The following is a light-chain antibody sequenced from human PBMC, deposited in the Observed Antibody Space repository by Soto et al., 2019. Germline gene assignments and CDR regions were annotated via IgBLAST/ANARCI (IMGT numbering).Light chain of an antibody. CDR2: GAS. CDR3: QQYGSSPGT. Sequence: EIVLTQSPGTLSLSPGERATLSCRASQSVTSNYLAWYQQKPGQAPRLLLFGASIRDTGIPDRFSGSGSGTEFTLTIRRLESEDFAVYYCQQYGSSPGTFGQGTKVEIK. V-gene: IGKV3-20*01. J-gene: IGKJ1*01. CDR1: QSVTSNY.